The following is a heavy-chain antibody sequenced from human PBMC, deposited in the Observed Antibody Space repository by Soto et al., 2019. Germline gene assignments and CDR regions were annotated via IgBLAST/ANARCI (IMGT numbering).Heavy chain of an antibody. J-gene: IGHJ6*02. CDR3: ASKAAAGTDYYYYYGMDV. Sequence: ASVKVSCKASGCTFTSYYMHWVRQAPGQGLEWMGIINPSGGSTSYAQKFQGRVTMTRDTSTSTVYMELSSLRSEDTAVYYCASKAAAGTDYYYYYGMDVWGQGTTVTVSS. CDR2: INPSGGST. D-gene: IGHD6-13*01. V-gene: IGHV1-46*01. CDR1: GCTFTSYY.